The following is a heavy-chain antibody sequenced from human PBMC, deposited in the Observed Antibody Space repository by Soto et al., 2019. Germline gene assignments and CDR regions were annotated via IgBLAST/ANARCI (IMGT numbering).Heavy chain of an antibody. CDR1: AGTFSSYA. Sequence: SVRVSCKASAGTFSSYAISWVRQAPGQGLEWMGGIIPIFGTANYAQKFQGRVTITADESTSTAYMELSSLRSEDTAVYYCARDQHRRITMVREVRIGAFAIWGQGTMVTVSS. J-gene: IGHJ3*02. CDR2: IIPIFGTA. D-gene: IGHD3-10*01. CDR3: ARDQHRRITMVREVRIGAFAI. V-gene: IGHV1-69*13.